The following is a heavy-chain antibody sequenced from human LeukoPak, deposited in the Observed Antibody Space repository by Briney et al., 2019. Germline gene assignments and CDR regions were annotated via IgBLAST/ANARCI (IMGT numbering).Heavy chain of an antibody. V-gene: IGHV3-21*01. Sequence: KPGGSLRLSCAASGFTFSSYSMNWVRQAPGKGLEWVSSISSSSSSYIYYADSVKGRFTISRDNAKNSLYLRMNSLRAEDTAVYYCARDVFVIGTYYDFWSGYSSGYMDVWGKGTTVTVSS. J-gene: IGHJ6*03. CDR2: ISSSSSSYI. CDR1: GFTFSSYS. D-gene: IGHD3-3*01. CDR3: ARDVFVIGTYYDFWSGYSSGYMDV.